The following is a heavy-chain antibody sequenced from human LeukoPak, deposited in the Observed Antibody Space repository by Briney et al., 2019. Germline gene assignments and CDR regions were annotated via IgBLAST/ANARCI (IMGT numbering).Heavy chain of an antibody. J-gene: IGHJ3*02. V-gene: IGHV4-31*03. Sequence: LSLTCTVSGGSISSGGYYWSWIRQHPGKGLEWIGYIYYSGSTYYNPSLKSRVTISVDTSKNQFSLKLSSVTAADTAVYYCARGGGDLDAFDIWGQGTMVTVSS. D-gene: IGHD2-21*02. CDR1: GGSISSGGYY. CDR3: ARGGGDLDAFDI. CDR2: IYYSGST.